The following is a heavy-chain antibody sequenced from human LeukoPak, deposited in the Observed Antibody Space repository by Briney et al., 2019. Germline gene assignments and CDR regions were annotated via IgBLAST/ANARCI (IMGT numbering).Heavy chain of an antibody. V-gene: IGHV4-38-2*02. CDR1: AYSISSGYY. CDR3: ARDTYYYDSSGYPLTDAFDI. D-gene: IGHD3-22*01. CDR2: VYHSGIT. J-gene: IGHJ3*02. Sequence: SETLSLTCNVSAYSISSGYYWGWIRQPPGKGLEWIGSVYHSGITFYNPSLKSRITISVDTSKNQFSLKLTSVTAADTAVYYCARDTYYYDSSGYPLTDAFDIWGQGTMVTASS.